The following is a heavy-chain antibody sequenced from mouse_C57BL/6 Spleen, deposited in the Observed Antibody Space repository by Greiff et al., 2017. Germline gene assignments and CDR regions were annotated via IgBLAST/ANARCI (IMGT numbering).Heavy chain of an antibody. J-gene: IGHJ2*01. V-gene: IGHV2-2*01. CDR2: IWSGGST. D-gene: IGHD1-1*01. CDR1: GFSLTSYG. CDR3: ARRVEYYGSSGYFDY. Sequence: VQLQQSGPGLVQPSQSLSITCTVSGFSLTSYGVHWVRQSPGKGLEWLGVIWSGGSTDHNAAFISRLSISKDNSKSQVFFKMNSLQADDTAIYYCARRVEYYGSSGYFDYWGQGTTLTVSS.